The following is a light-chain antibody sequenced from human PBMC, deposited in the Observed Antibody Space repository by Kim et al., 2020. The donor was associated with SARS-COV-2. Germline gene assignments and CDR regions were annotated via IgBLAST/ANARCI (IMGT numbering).Light chain of an antibody. CDR1: TGAVTIGYY. Sequence: GTSPLTCTSSTGAVTIGYYPNWFQQKPGQAPRALIYSTSNNHSWTPARFSGSLLGGKAALTLSGVQPEDEAEYYCLLYYGGAHVFGTGTKVTVL. CDR3: LLYYGGAHV. J-gene: IGLJ1*01. CDR2: STS. V-gene: IGLV7-43*01.